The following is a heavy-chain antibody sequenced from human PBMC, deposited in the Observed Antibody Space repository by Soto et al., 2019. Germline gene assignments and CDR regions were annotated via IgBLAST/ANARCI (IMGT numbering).Heavy chain of an antibody. CDR2: IYHSGST. V-gene: IGHV4-30-2*01. J-gene: IGHJ3*02. Sequence: QLQLQESGSGLVKPSQTLSLTCAVSGGSISSGGYSWSWMRQRPRKGLEWIGYIYHSGSTYYNPSLRSRVTISVDRSKTQSSLKLSSVTAADTAVYYCAGDGGKGSGAFDIWGQGTKFTVSS. CDR3: AGDGGKGSGAFDI. D-gene: IGHD3-10*01. CDR1: GGSISSGGYS.